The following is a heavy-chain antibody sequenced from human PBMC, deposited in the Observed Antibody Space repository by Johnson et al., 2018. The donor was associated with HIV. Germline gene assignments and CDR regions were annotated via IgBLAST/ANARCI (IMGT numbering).Heavy chain of an antibody. CDR1: GFSFDSHA. D-gene: IGHD3-22*01. J-gene: IGHJ3*01. CDR2: ISYRGSST. V-gene: IGHV3-23*04. CDR3: AREISRYYYDYAAFDL. Sequence: VQLVESGGGLVQPGGSLRLSCAASGFSFDSHAINWVRQAPGKGLQWVSAISYRGSSTYYADSVKGRFTISRDNSRSTVYLHMINLRADDTALYYCAREISRYYYDYAAFDLWGQGTTVTVSS.